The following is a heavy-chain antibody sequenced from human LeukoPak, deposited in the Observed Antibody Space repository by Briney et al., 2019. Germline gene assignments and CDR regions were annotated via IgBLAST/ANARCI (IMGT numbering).Heavy chain of an antibody. CDR2: ISYDGSNK. Sequence: PGGSLRLPCAASGFTFSSYAMHWVRQAPGKGLEWVAVISYDGSNKYYADSVKGRFTISRDNSKNTLYLQMNSLRAEDAAVYYCARDTREWELLFEFDYWGQGTLVTVSS. CDR1: GFTFSSYA. V-gene: IGHV3-30*04. CDR3: ARDTREWELLFEFDY. D-gene: IGHD1-26*01. J-gene: IGHJ4*02.